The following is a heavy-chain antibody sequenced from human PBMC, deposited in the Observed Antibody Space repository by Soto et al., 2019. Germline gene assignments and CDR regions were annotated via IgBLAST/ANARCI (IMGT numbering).Heavy chain of an antibody. CDR1: GFTFTNYW. CDR3: ARGDCVGGTCYSLAGSFYYYMDV. Sequence: EVKLVESGGGLVQPGGSLRLSCASSGFTFTNYWMYWVRQAPGKGLVWVSRINSDGSVSSYADSVKGRLTISRDNVKNTLYLQMNSLRAEDTAVYYCARGDCVGGTCYSLAGSFYYYMDVWGKGTTVNVFS. D-gene: IGHD2-15*01. V-gene: IGHV3-74*01. J-gene: IGHJ6*03. CDR2: INSDGSVS.